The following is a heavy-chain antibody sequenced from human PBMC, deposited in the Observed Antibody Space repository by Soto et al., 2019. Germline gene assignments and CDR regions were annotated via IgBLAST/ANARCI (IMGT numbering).Heavy chain of an antibody. Sequence: PGESLKISCKGSGYSFTSYWISWVCQMPGKGLEWMGRIDPSDSYTNYSPSFQGHVPISADKSISTAYLQWSSLKASDTAMYYCARHVLSSTGEPRPHFDYWGQGNLVTVSS. CDR3: ARHVLSSTGEPRPHFDY. D-gene: IGHD6-6*01. V-gene: IGHV5-10-1*01. J-gene: IGHJ4*02. CDR1: GYSFTSYW. CDR2: IDPSDSYT.